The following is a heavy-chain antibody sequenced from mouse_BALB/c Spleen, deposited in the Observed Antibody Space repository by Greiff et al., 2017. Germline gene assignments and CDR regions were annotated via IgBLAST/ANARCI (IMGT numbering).Heavy chain of an antibody. CDR2: INPSSGYT. Sequence: VQLQQSGAELARPGASVKMSCKASGYTFTSYTMHWVKQRPGQGLEWIGYINPSSGYTNLNQKFKDKATLTADKSSSTAYMQLSSQTSEDSAVYYCARNYDRYDDGSSSYFDVWGAGTTVTVSS. J-gene: IGHJ1*01. V-gene: IGHV1-4*01. CDR1: GYTFTSYT. CDR3: ARNYDRYDDGSSSYFDV. D-gene: IGHD2-14*01.